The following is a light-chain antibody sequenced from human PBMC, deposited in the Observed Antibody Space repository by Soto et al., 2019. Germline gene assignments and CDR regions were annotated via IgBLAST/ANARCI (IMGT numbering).Light chain of an antibody. Sequence: IQMTQSPSSLAASVGDRVTITCRASKTINRYLNWYQQKPGEAPKLLISAASFLQSGVPSRFSGSGSGTDFTLTISSLQPEDFATYYCLQDYNYPRTFGQGTKVDIK. CDR2: AAS. J-gene: IGKJ1*01. CDR1: KTINRY. CDR3: LQDYNYPRT. V-gene: IGKV1-6*01.